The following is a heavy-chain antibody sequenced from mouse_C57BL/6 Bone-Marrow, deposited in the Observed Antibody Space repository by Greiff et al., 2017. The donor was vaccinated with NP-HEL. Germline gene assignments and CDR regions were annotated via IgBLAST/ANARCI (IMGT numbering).Heavy chain of an antibody. D-gene: IGHD1-1*01. CDR1: GYTFTSYW. V-gene: IGHV1-64*01. CDR3: ARRYYYGSSYGFAY. J-gene: IGHJ3*01. Sequence: QVQLQQPGAELVKPGASVKLSCKASGYTFTSYWMHWVKQRPGQGLEWIGMIHPNSGSTNYNEKFKSKAKLTVDKSSSTAYMQLSSLTSEDSAVYYCARRYYYGSSYGFAYWGQGTLVTVSA. CDR2: IHPNSGST.